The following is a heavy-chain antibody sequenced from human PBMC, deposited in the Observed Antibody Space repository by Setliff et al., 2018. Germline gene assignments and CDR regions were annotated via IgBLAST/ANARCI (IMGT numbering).Heavy chain of an antibody. V-gene: IGHV4-39*01. D-gene: IGHD6-19*01. J-gene: IGHJ6*03. Sequence: SETLSLTCSVSGGSISNSDYYWDWIRQPPGKGLEWIGRVYYSGDTYYIPSLLSRVTISVDTSKNQFSLKLSSVTAADTSVYYCARASSGWYSAYYYYMDVWGKGTTVTVSS. CDR1: GGSISNSDYY. CDR3: ARASSGWYSAYYYYMDV. CDR2: VYYSGDT.